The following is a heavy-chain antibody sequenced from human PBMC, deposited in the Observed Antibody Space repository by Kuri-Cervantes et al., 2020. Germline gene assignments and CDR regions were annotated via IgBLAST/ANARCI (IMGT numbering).Heavy chain of an antibody. CDR3: ARVVGYSSSWTFDYYYYMDV. CDR1: GYSISTDYY. Sequence: SCVVSGYSISTDYYWGWIRQPPGKGLEWIGTIHHSGSTYDNPSLRSRVTISVDTSKNQFSLKLSSVTAADTAVYYCARVVGYSSSWTFDYYYYMDVWGKGTTVTVSS. J-gene: IGHJ6*03. CDR2: IHHSGST. V-gene: IGHV4-38-2*01. D-gene: IGHD6-13*01.